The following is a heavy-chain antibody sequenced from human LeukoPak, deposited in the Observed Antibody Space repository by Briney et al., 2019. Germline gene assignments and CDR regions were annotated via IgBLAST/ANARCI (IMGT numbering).Heavy chain of an antibody. Sequence: SETLSLTCTVSGGSVSSSIYYWGWIRQPPGKGLEWIGSIYYSGSTSYNPSLKSRVTISVDTSKNQFSLKLTSVTAADTAVYYCASRNDVLTGYVFDFWGQGTLVTVYS. V-gene: IGHV4-39*01. J-gene: IGHJ4*02. CDR2: IYYSGST. D-gene: IGHD3-9*01. CDR1: GGSVSSSIYY. CDR3: ASRNDVLTGYVFDF.